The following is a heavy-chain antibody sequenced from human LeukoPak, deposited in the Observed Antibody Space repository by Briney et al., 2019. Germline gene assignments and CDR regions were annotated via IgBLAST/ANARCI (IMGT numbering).Heavy chain of an antibody. Sequence: GASVKVSCKASGYTFTDYYMHWVQQAPGKGLEWMGRVDPEDGETIYAEKFQGRVTITADTSTDTAYMELSSLRSEDTAVYYCATIGRTTIAARTFDYWGQGTLVTVSS. CDR2: VDPEDGET. D-gene: IGHD6-6*01. V-gene: IGHV1-69-2*01. J-gene: IGHJ4*02. CDR3: ATIGRTTIAARTFDY. CDR1: GYTFTDYY.